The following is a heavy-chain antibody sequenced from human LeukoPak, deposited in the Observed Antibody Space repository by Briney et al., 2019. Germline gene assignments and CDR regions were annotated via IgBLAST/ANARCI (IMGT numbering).Heavy chain of an antibody. D-gene: IGHD3-9*01. CDR3: ARDRRYSD. J-gene: IGHJ4*02. CDR1: GFTFSNYA. V-gene: IGHV3-66*01. CDR2: IYSGGST. Sequence: GGSLRLSCAASGFTFSNYAMSWVRQAPGKGLEWVSVIYSGGSTYYADSVKGRFTISRDNSKNTLYLQMNSLRAKDTAVYYCARDRRYSDWGQGTLVTVSS.